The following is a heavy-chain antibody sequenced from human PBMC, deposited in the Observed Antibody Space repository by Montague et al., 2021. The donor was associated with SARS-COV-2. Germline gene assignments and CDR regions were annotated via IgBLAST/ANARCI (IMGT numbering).Heavy chain of an antibody. J-gene: IGHJ3*01. CDR3: ARKIIANAFDV. CDR1: GVSISSGDYS. Sequence: TLSLTCTVSGVSISSGDYSWNWIRQSPGKGLEWIGFIYESGGTLYNPSLKSRITISVDRSKNQFSLRLNSVTAADTAVYYCARKIIANAFDVWGHGTTVTVSS. CDR2: IYESGGT. D-gene: IGHD2/OR15-2a*01. V-gene: IGHV4-30-2*06.